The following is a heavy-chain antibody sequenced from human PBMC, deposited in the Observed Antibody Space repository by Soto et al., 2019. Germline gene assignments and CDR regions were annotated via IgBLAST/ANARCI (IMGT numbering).Heavy chain of an antibody. CDR3: ARSWSYGDYALDY. J-gene: IGHJ4*02. V-gene: IGHV4-59*08. D-gene: IGHD4-17*01. Sequence: SETLSLTCTVSGGSISSYYWSWIRQPPGKGLEWIGYIYYSGSTNYNPSLKSRVTISVDTSKNQFSLKLSSVTAADTAVYYCARSWSYGDYALDYWGQGTLVTVSS. CDR1: GGSISSYY. CDR2: IYYSGST.